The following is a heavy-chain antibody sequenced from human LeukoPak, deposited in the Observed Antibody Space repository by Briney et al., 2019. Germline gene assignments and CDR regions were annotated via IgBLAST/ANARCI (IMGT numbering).Heavy chain of an antibody. CDR2: IWDDGFTK. V-gene: IGHV3-33*01. D-gene: IGHD6-19*01. Sequence: PGGSLRLSCAASGFTLSNYGMHWVRQAPGKGLDRVAVIWDDGFTKYYADSVKGRFTISRDSSKNTLSLQMNSLRVEDTAVYYCARGVADSNGYYYYATDVWGQGTTVTVSS. CDR3: ARGVADSNGYYYYATDV. CDR1: GFTLSNYG. J-gene: IGHJ6*02.